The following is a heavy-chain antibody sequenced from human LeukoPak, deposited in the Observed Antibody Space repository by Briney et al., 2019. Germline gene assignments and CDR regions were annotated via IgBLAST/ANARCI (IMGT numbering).Heavy chain of an antibody. CDR3: ARALSQTQWLVNGWFDP. CDR2: INSDGSST. Sequence: GGSLRLSCAASGFTFSSYWMHWVRQAPGKGLVWFSRINSDGSSTSYADSVKGRFTTSRDNAKNTLYLQMNSLRAEDTAVYYCARALSQTQWLVNGWFDPWGQGTLVTVSS. V-gene: IGHV3-74*01. J-gene: IGHJ5*02. D-gene: IGHD6-19*01. CDR1: GFTFSSYW.